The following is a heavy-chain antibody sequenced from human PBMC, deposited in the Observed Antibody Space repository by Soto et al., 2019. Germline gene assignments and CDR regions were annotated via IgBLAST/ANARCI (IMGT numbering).Heavy chain of an antibody. CDR3: ARARNSGRRQKEYYFDY. CDR2: INPSGGST. CDR1: GYTFTSYY. J-gene: IGHJ4*02. V-gene: IGHV1-46*01. Sequence: ASVKVSCKASGYTFTSYYMHWVRQAPGQGLEWMGIINPSGGSTSYAQKFQGRVTMTRDTSTSTVYMELSSLRSEDTAVYYCARARNSGRRQKEYYFDYWGQGTLVTVSS. D-gene: IGHD6-19*01.